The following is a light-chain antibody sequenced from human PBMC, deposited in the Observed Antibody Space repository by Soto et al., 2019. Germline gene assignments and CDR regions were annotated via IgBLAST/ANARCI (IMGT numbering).Light chain of an antibody. CDR1: SSDVGGYND. CDR3: CSYAGSYTFVV. J-gene: IGLJ2*01. V-gene: IGLV2-11*01. Sequence: QSALTQPRSVSGSPGQSVTLSCTGTSSDVGGYNDVSWYQQHPGKAHKLMIYDVSKRPSGVPDPFCVSKSGNTASLTISGLQAEDEADYYCCSYAGSYTFVVFGGGTKLTVL. CDR2: DVS.